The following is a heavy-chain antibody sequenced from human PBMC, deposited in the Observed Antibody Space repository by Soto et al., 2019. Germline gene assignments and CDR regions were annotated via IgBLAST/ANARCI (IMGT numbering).Heavy chain of an antibody. CDR1: GYTFTTNV. Sequence: GASVKVSCKASGYTFTTNVIHWVRQAPGQRLEWMGWINPGNGNTQYSPKFQDRVTITRDTSASTAYMELGSLRSGDTAIYYCARAVVGTSNWFDPWGQGXLVTVYS. V-gene: IGHV1-3*01. CDR2: INPGNGNT. J-gene: IGHJ5*02. D-gene: IGHD1-26*01. CDR3: ARAVVGTSNWFDP.